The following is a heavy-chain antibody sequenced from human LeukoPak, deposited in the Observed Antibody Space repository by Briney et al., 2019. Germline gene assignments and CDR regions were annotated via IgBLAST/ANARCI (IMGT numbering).Heavy chain of an antibody. J-gene: IGHJ4*02. CDR3: ARANSRRELLPAGALDY. D-gene: IGHD1-26*01. V-gene: IGHV1-8*01. Sequence: ASVKVSCKASGYTFTSYDINWVRQATGQGLECMGWMNPNSGNTGYAQKFQGRVTMTRNTSISTAYMELSSLRSEDTAVYYCARANSRRELLPAGALDYWGQGTLVTVSS. CDR1: GYTFTSYD. CDR2: MNPNSGNT.